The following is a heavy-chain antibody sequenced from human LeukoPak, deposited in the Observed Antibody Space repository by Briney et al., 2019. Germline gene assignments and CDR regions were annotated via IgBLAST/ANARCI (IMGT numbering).Heavy chain of an antibody. CDR1: GGSISSGVYY. Sequence: SETLSLTCTVSGGSISSGVYYWSWIRQHPGKGLEWIGYIYYSGSTYYNPSLKSRVTISVDTSKNQFSLKLSSVTAADTAVYYCARSSEVGAPYDAFDIWGQGTMGTVSS. CDR3: ARSSEVGAPYDAFDI. CDR2: IYYSGST. D-gene: IGHD1-26*01. V-gene: IGHV4-31*03. J-gene: IGHJ3*02.